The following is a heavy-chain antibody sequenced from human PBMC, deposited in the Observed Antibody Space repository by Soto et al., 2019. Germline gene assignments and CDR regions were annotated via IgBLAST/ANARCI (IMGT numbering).Heavy chain of an antibody. CDR2: ISGSGGST. J-gene: IGHJ6*02. CDR3: AKDQLSSALIVVVNDGGDAFDI. Sequence: GGSLRLSCAASGFTFSSYAMSWVRLAPGKGQEWVSAISGSGGSTYYEDSVKGRFTISRDNSKNTLYLQMNSLRAEDTAVYYCAKDQLSSALIVVVNDGGDAFDIRAQRTTVTGSS. V-gene: IGHV3-23*01. CDR1: GFTFSSYA. D-gene: IGHD3-22*01.